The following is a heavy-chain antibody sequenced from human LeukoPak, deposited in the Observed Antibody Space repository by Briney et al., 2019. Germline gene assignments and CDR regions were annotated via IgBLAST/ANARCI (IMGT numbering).Heavy chain of an antibody. J-gene: IGHJ4*02. CDR1: GYTLTELS. CDR2: FDPEDGET. Sequence: ASVKASCKVSGYTLTELSMHWVRQAPGKGLEWMGGFDPEDGETIYAQKFQVRVTMTEDTSTDTAYMELSRLRSEDTAVYYCSTDQRKKPSRAFDYWGQGTLVTVSS. V-gene: IGHV1-24*01. D-gene: IGHD1-1*01. CDR3: STDQRKKPSRAFDY.